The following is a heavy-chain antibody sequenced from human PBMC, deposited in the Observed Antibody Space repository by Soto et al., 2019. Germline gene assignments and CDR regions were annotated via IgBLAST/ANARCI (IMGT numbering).Heavy chain of an antibody. Sequence: ASVKVSCKASGYTFTSYAISWVRQAPGQGLEWMGWISAYNGNTNYAQKLQGRVTMTTDTSTSTAYMELRSLRSDDTAVYYCARDPNYYGSGSYSYYYYYGMDVWGQGTTVTVSS. CDR3: ARDPNYYGSGSYSYYYYYGMDV. J-gene: IGHJ6*02. CDR1: GYTFTSYA. V-gene: IGHV1-18*01. D-gene: IGHD3-10*01. CDR2: ISAYNGNT.